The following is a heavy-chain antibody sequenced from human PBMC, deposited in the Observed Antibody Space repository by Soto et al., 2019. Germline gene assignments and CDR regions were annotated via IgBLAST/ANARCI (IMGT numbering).Heavy chain of an antibody. CDR2: MSFDGNDK. V-gene: IGHV3-30-3*01. CDR3: ARDLGGSSSTGYFDY. CDR1: GFTFSTYA. Sequence: PGGSLRLSCATSGFTFSTYAMHWVRQAPGKGLEWVAVMSFDGNDKYYADSVKGRFTISRDNSKNTLYLRMNSLSAEDTAVYYCARDLGGSSSTGYFDYWGQGILVTVPQ. J-gene: IGHJ4*02. D-gene: IGHD2-2*01.